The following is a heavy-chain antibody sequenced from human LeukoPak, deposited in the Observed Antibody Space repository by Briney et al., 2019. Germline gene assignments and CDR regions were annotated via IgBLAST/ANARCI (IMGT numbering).Heavy chain of an antibody. CDR3: ARLPNGSSPGYYFVY. Sequence: SETLSLTCTVSGGSISSFYWSWIRQPPGKGLEWIGYIYYSGSTNYNPSLKSRVTISVDTSKNQFSLKLSSVTAADTAVYYCARLPNGSSPGYYFVYWGQGTLVTVSS. CDR2: IYYSGST. V-gene: IGHV4-59*08. D-gene: IGHD5-24*01. J-gene: IGHJ4*02. CDR1: GGSISSFY.